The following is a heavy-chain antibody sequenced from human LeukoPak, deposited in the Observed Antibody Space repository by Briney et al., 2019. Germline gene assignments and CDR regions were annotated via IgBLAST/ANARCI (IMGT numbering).Heavy chain of an antibody. J-gene: IGHJ6*02. D-gene: IGHD6-19*01. V-gene: IGHV4-4*02. CDR2: IYHSGST. CDR3: ASTFAVAGPLSYYYYYGMDV. Sequence: SETLSLTCAVSGGSISSSNWWSWVRQPPGKGLEWIGEIYHSGSTNYNPSLKSRVTISVDKSKNQFSLKLSSVTAADTAVYYCASTFAVAGPLSYYYYYGMDVWGQGTTVTVSS. CDR1: GGSISSSNW.